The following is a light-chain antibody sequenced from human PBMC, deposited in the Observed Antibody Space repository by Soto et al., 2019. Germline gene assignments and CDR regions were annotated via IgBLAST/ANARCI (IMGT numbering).Light chain of an antibody. V-gene: IGLV2-11*01. Sequence: QSVLTQPRSVSGSPGQSVTISCTGTNSVVGGYDFVSWFQHHPGKPSKLIMYDVSKRPSGVPDRFSGSKSGNTASLTISGLQAEDEADYYCCSYAGSYTFVFGTGTKVTVL. CDR2: DVS. CDR3: CSYAGSYTFV. J-gene: IGLJ1*01. CDR1: NSVVGGYDF.